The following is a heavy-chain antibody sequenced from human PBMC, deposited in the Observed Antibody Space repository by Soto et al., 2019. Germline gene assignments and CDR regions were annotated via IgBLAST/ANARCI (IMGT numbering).Heavy chain of an antibody. CDR2: IIPVFGTA. Sequence: QVQLVQSGAEVKKPGSSVKVSCKASGGVFRNYAINWVRQAPGQGLEWMGGIIPVFGTADYPQKFQGRVTITADESTPTAYMELTSLNTEDTAVYFCARDRWGSYSFDSWGQGTLVTVAS. V-gene: IGHV1-69*01. CDR1: GGVFRNYA. D-gene: IGHD1-26*01. CDR3: ARDRWGSYSFDS. J-gene: IGHJ5*01.